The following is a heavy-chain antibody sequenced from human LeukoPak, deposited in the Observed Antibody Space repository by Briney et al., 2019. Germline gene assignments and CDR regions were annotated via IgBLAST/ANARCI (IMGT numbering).Heavy chain of an antibody. CDR1: GGSVSSGSYY. J-gene: IGHJ2*01. D-gene: IGHD5-24*01. CDR2: IYYSGST. Sequence: TSETLSLTGIVSGGSVSSGSYYWSWIRQPPVKGLEWIAYIYYSGSTNYNPSLTSRVTISVDTSKNQFSLKLSSVTAADTAVYYYARRLEIGGYFDLWGRGTLVTVSS. CDR3: ARRLEIGGYFDL. V-gene: IGHV4-61*01.